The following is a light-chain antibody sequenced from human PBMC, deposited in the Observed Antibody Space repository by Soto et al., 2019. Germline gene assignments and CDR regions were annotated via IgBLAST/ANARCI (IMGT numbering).Light chain of an antibody. Sequence: QSALTQPASVSGSPGQSITISCTGTNSDVGRYNFVSWYQQHPGEAPKLMIYDVNNRHPGVSNRFSGSNSGNTASLTISGLQAEDEAEYYCSSYTSRTTQIFGGGTK. CDR2: DVN. J-gene: IGLJ2*01. V-gene: IGLV2-14*03. CDR1: NSDVGRYNF. CDR3: SSYTSRTTQI.